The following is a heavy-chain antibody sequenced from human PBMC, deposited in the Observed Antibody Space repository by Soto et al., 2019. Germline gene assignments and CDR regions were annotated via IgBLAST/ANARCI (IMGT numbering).Heavy chain of an antibody. CDR1: GGSFSSGGYY. V-gene: IGHV4-31*03. J-gene: IGHJ4*02. CDR3: ARATSFSGHHGY. CDR2: IYYRGST. D-gene: IGHD2-8*02. Sequence: QLQLQESGPGLVKPSQTLSLACTVSGGSFSSGGYYWSWIRQLPGKGLEWIGYIYYRGSTYYNPSLKSRFTISLDTSKNQFSLKLSSVTAADTSGYYCARATSFSGHHGYWGQGTLVTVSS.